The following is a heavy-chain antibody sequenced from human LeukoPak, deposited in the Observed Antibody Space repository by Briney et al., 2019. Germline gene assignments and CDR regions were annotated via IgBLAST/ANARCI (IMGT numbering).Heavy chain of an antibody. Sequence: SLRLSCAASGFTFDDYAMHWVLQPPGKGLEWVSGISWNSGSIGYPDSVKGRCTISRDNAKNSLYLQMNSLRAEDTALYYCAKDIGGRGWGIAAAGGFFDYWGQGTLVTVSS. D-gene: IGHD6-13*01. V-gene: IGHV3-9*01. J-gene: IGHJ4*02. CDR3: AKDIGGRGWGIAAAGGFFDY. CDR2: ISWNSGSI. CDR1: GFTFDDYA.